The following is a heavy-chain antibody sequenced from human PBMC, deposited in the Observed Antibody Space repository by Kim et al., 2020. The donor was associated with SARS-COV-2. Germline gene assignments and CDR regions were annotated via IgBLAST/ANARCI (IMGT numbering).Heavy chain of an antibody. D-gene: IGHD3-9*01. Sequence: GGSLRLSCAASGFSFNNYAFHWVRQAPGKGLEWVAVISYEGSKQYYADSVKGRFTLSRDSSKNTLYLQMNSLRTEDTAVYYCARRDGVFGSLTGYEYGIDVWGRRTAVIVSS. V-gene: IGHV3-30*04. CDR3: ARRDGVFGSLTGYEYGIDV. CDR2: ISYEGSKQ. J-gene: IGHJ6*02. CDR1: GFSFNNYA.